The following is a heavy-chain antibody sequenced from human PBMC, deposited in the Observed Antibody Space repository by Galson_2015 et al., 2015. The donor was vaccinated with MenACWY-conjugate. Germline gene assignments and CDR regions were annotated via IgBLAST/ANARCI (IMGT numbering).Heavy chain of an antibody. CDR2: IYSGGST. V-gene: IGHV3-53*01. J-gene: IGHJ6*02. CDR1: GFTVSSNY. CDR3: ARERGIAAAGTVYYYGMDV. Sequence: SLRLSCAASGFTVSSNYMSWVRQAPGKGLEWVSVIYSGGSTYYADSVKGRFTISRDNSKNTLYLQMNSLRAEDTAVYYCARERGIAAAGTVYYYGMDVWGQGTTVTVSS. D-gene: IGHD6-13*01.